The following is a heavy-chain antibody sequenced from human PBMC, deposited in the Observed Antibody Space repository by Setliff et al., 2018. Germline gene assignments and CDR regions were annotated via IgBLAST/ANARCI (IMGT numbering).Heavy chain of an antibody. D-gene: IGHD3-16*01. CDR2: IYPGDSDT. CDR3: ARHRWAIDDAFDI. Sequence: PGESLKISCKGSGYSFTSYWIGWVRQMPGKGLEWMGIIYPGDSDTSYSPSFQGQVTISADKSISTAYLQWSSLKAADTAMYYCARHRWAIDDAFDIWGQGKMVTVSS. J-gene: IGHJ3*02. V-gene: IGHV5-51*01. CDR1: GYSFTSYW.